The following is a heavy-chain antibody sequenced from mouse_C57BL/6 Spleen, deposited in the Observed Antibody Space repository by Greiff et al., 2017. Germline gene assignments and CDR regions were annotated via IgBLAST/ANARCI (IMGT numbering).Heavy chain of an antibody. CDR2: IDPNSGGT. Sequence: QVQLQQPGAELVKPGASVKLSCKASGYTFTSYWMHWVKQRPGRGLEWIGRIDPNSGGTKYNEKFKSKATLTVDKPSSTAYMQLSIMTSEESAVYYGGRSRVYDYDGGSGFADWGKGTLVTVSA. CDR1: GYTFTSYW. V-gene: IGHV1-72*01. J-gene: IGHJ3*01. D-gene: IGHD2-4*01. CDR3: GRSRVYDYDGGSGFAD.